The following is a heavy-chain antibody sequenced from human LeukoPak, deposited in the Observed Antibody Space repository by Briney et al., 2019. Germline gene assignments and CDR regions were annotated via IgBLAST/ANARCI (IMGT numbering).Heavy chain of an antibody. CDR2: IYYSGST. CDR3: ARETGDDAFDI. CDR1: GGSISSYY. Sequence: SETLSLTCTVSGGSISSYYWSWIRQPPGKGLEWIGYIYYSGSTNYNPSLKSRVTISVDTSKNQFSLKLSSVTAADTAVYYCARETGDDAFDIWGQGTMVTVSS. D-gene: IGHD7-27*01. V-gene: IGHV4-59*01. J-gene: IGHJ3*02.